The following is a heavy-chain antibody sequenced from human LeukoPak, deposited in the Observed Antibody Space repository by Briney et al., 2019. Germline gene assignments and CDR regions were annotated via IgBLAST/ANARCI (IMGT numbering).Heavy chain of an antibody. CDR1: GYTFTNYE. Sequence: ASVPVSCPASGYTFTNYEINWVRQATGQGLEWMGWMNPNSGNTGYAQKFQGRVTMTRNTSISIAYVELSSLRSEDTAVYYCARVGTAMPLDYWGQGTLVTVSS. V-gene: IGHV1-8*01. CDR2: MNPNSGNT. J-gene: IGHJ4*02. D-gene: IGHD5-18*01. CDR3: ARVGTAMPLDY.